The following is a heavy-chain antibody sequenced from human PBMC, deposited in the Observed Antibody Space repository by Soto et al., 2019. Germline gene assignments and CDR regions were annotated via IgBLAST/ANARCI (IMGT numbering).Heavy chain of an antibody. J-gene: IGHJ4*02. V-gene: IGHV4-59*08. Sequence: QVQLQESGPGLVKPSETLSLTCTVSGGSISSYYWSWIRQPPGKGLEWIGYIYYSGSTNYNPSLKSRVTISVATSKNQFSLKLSSVTAADTAVYYCARQMDNWNDLEFDYWGQGTLVTVSS. CDR1: GGSISSYY. CDR2: IYYSGST. CDR3: ARQMDNWNDLEFDY. D-gene: IGHD1-20*01.